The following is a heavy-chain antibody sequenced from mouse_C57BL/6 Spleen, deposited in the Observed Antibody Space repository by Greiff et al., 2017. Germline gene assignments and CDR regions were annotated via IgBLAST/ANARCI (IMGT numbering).Heavy chain of an antibody. V-gene: IGHV1-72*01. CDR2: IDPNSGGT. CDR3: ARSHYYGSSYDAMDY. J-gene: IGHJ4*01. CDR1: GYTFTSYW. Sequence: QVQLQQPGAELVKPGASVKLSCKASGYTFTSYWMHWVKQRPGRGLEWIGRIDPNSGGTKYNEKFKSKATLTVDKASSTAYMQLSSLTSEDYAVYCCARSHYYGSSYDAMDYWGQGTSVTVSS. D-gene: IGHD1-1*01.